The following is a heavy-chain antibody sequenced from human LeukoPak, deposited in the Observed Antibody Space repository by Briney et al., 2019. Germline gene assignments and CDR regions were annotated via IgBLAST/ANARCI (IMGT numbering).Heavy chain of an antibody. J-gene: IGHJ3*02. D-gene: IGHD1-26*01. CDR2: IKQDGSEK. CDR1: GFTFSSYW. CDR3: VGSWRVAWELPHAFDI. Sequence: PGGSLRLSRAASGFTFSSYWMSWVRQAPGKGLEWVANIKQDGSEKYYVDSVKGRFTISRDNSKNTLYLQMNSLRAEDTAVYYCVGSWRVAWELPHAFDIWGQGTMVTVSS. V-gene: IGHV3-7*03.